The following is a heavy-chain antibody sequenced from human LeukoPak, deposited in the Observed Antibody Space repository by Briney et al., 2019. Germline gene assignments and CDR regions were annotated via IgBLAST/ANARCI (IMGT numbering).Heavy chain of an antibody. V-gene: IGHV4-34*01. CDR2: INHSGST. CDR3: ARRRGSSWFQYYYGMDV. CDR1: GGSFSGYY. Sequence: SETLSLTCAVYGGSFSGYYWSWIRQPPGKGLEWVGEINHSGSTNYNPSLKSRVTISVDTSKNQFSLKLSSVTAADTAVYYCARRRGSSWFQYYYGMDVWGQGTTVTVSS. J-gene: IGHJ6*02. D-gene: IGHD6-13*01.